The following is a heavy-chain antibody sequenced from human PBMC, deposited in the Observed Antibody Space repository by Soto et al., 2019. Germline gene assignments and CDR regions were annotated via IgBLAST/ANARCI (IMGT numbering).Heavy chain of an antibody. CDR3: ARGLGYSGYDLYYYYMDV. Sequence: ASVKVSCKASGYTFTSYDINWVRQATGQGLEWIGWMNPNSGNTGYAQKFRGRVTMTRNTSISTAYMELSSLRSEDTAVYYCARGLGYSGYDLYYYYMDVWGKGTTVTVSS. CDR1: GYTFTSYD. D-gene: IGHD5-12*01. CDR2: MNPNSGNT. V-gene: IGHV1-8*01. J-gene: IGHJ6*03.